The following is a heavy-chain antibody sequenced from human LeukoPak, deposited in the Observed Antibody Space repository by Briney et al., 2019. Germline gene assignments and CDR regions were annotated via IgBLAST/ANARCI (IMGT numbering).Heavy chain of an antibody. CDR3: AKTPYIAAAGRVDY. V-gene: IGHV3-23*01. D-gene: IGHD6-13*01. CDR1: GFTFSSYA. CDR2: ISGSGGST. J-gene: IGHJ4*02. Sequence: GASLRLSCAVSGFTFSSYAMSWVRQAPGKGLEWVSAISGSGGSTYYADSVKGRFTISRDNSKNTLYLQMNSLRAEDTAVYYCAKTPYIAAAGRVDYWGQGTLVTVSS.